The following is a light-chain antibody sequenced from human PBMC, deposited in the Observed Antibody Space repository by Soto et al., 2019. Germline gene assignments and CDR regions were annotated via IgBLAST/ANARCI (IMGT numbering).Light chain of an antibody. CDR3: QTWATGSYV. V-gene: IGLV4-69*01. Sequence: QLVLTQSPSASASLGASVKLTCTLSSGHSNYAIAWHQQQSEKGPRYLMKVNGDGSHSKGDGIPDRFSGSSSGAERYLSISSLQSEDEADYYCQTWATGSYVFGTGTKLTVL. CDR1: SGHSNYA. J-gene: IGLJ1*01. CDR2: VNGDGSH.